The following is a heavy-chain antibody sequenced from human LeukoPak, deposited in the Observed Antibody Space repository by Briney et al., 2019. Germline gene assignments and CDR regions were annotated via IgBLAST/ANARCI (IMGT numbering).Heavy chain of an antibody. D-gene: IGHD4-17*01. CDR2: ISTSSSYI. Sequence: PGGSLRLSCAASGFTFSSYTMHWVRQAPGKGLEWVSFISTSSSYIYYADSVKGRFTISRDNAKNSLYLQMNSLRAEDTAVYYCARGGSTTTVTTDFDYWGQGTLVTVSS. CDR1: GFTFSSYT. CDR3: ARGGSTTTVTTDFDY. V-gene: IGHV3-21*01. J-gene: IGHJ4*02.